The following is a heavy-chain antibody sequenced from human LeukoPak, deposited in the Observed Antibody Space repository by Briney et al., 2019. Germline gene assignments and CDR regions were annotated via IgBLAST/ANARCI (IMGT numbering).Heavy chain of an antibody. Sequence: SLRLSCAASGFTFDDYAMHWVRQAPGKGLEWVSGISWNSGSIGYADSVKGRFTISRDNAKNSLHLQMNSLRVEDTALYYCAKAPYCGGDCYGALFDYWGQGTLVTVSS. CDR3: AKAPYCGGDCYGALFDY. V-gene: IGHV3-9*01. CDR2: ISWNSGSI. D-gene: IGHD2-21*02. CDR1: GFTFDDYA. J-gene: IGHJ4*02.